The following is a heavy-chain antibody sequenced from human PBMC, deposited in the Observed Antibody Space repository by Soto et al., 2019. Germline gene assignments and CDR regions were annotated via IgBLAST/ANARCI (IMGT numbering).Heavy chain of an antibody. Sequence: GGSLRLSCAASGFTFSSYAMSWVRQAPGKGLEWVSAISGSGGSTYYADSVKGRFTISRDNSKNTLYLQMNSLRAEDTAVYYCAKDLGYCTNGVCWGRFGELTLFDYWGQGTLVTVSS. V-gene: IGHV3-23*01. CDR3: AKDLGYCTNGVCWGRFGELTLFDY. J-gene: IGHJ4*02. CDR2: ISGSGGST. D-gene: IGHD2-8*01. CDR1: GFTFSSYA.